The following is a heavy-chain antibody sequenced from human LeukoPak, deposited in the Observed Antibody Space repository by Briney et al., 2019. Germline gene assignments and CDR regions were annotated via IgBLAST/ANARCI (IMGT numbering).Heavy chain of an antibody. Sequence: GAAGKFSCKASGYTFTSYGISWVRQAPGQGNEWMGWISAYNGNTKYAQKLQARVTMTTDTSTSTAYMELRSLRSDDTAVYYCARDGLYDILGGLYYWGQGNLGTVSS. CDR1: GYTFTSYG. D-gene: IGHD3-9*01. CDR3: ARDGLYDILGGLYY. V-gene: IGHV1-18*04. J-gene: IGHJ4*02. CDR2: ISAYNGNT.